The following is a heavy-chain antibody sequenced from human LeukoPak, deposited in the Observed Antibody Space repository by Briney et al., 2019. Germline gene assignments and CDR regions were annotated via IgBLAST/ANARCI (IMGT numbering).Heavy chain of an antibody. D-gene: IGHD6-13*01. J-gene: IGHJ4*02. CDR2: ISSSSSYI. CDR1: GFTFSSFA. Sequence: PGGSLRLSCAASGFTFSSFAMNWVRQAPGKGLEWVSSISSSSSYIYYGDSVKGRFTISRDNAKNSLYLQMNSLRAEDTAVYYCARLVSSSWYDYWGQGILVTVSS. V-gene: IGHV3-21*01. CDR3: ARLVSSSWYDY.